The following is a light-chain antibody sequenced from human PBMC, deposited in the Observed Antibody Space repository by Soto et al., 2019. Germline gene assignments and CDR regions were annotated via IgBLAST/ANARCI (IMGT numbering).Light chain of an antibody. J-gene: IGKJ5*01. CDR3: QQHRHWPPAIT. V-gene: IGKV3-11*01. CDR1: QSVSSH. Sequence: EIVLTQXPSTLSXXXXXXAXXXAGXIQSVSSHLAWYQQKPGQAPRLLIYDASNRATGIPARFSGSGSGIDFTLTISSLEPDDFALYYCQQHRHWPPAITFGQGTRLEIK. CDR2: DAS.